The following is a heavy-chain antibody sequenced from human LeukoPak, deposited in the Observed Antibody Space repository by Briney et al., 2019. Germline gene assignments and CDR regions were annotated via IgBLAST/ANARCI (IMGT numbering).Heavy chain of an antibody. CDR1: GFTFSSYE. V-gene: IGHV3-48*03. CDR2: ISSSGSTI. CDR3: ARDGCGGDCPNDY. J-gene: IGHJ4*02. Sequence: GGSLRLSCAASGFTFSSYEMNWVRRAPGKGLEWVSYISSSGSTIYYADSVKGRFTISRDNAKNSLYLQMNSLRAEDTAVYYCARDGCGGDCPNDYWGQGTLVTVSS. D-gene: IGHD2-21*02.